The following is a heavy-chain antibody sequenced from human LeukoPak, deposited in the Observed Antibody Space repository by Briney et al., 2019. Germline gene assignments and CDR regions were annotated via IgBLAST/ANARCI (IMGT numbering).Heavy chain of an antibody. V-gene: IGHV4-39*01. CDR1: GGSISSSPYY. Sequence: PSETLSLTCTVSGGSISSSPYYWGWIRQPPGKGLEWVGSIYYGGTTYYNPSLKSRVTISVDTSKKQFSLKLSSVTAADTAVYYRARLWPNDDAFDIWGQGTMVTVSS. CDR2: IYYGGTT. J-gene: IGHJ3*02. CDR3: ARLWPNDDAFDI.